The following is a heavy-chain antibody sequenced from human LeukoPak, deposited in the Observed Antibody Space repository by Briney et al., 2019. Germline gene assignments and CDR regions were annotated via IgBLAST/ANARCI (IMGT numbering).Heavy chain of an antibody. CDR2: IIPIFGTA. D-gene: IGHD2-2*01. V-gene: IGHV1-69*05. Sequence: ASVKVSCKASGGTFSSYAISWVRQAPGQGLEWMGGIIPIFGTANYAQKFQGRVTITTDESTSTAYMELSSLRSEDTAVYYCAREGRYCSSISCRDAFDIWGQGTMVTVSS. CDR3: AREGRYCSSISCRDAFDI. CDR1: GGTFSSYA. J-gene: IGHJ3*02.